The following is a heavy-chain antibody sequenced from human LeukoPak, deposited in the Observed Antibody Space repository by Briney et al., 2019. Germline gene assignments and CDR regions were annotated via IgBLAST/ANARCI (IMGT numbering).Heavy chain of an antibody. V-gene: IGHV3-53*01. J-gene: IGHJ6*02. Sequence: PGGSLRLSCAASGFTVSSNYMSWVRQAPGKGLEWVSVIYSGGSTYYADSVKGRFTISRDNSKNTLYLQMNSLRAEDTAVYYCGRGSPPRMGDVWGQGTTVTVSS. CDR1: GFTVSSNY. CDR3: GRGSPPRMGDV. D-gene: IGHD2-8*01. CDR2: IYSGGST.